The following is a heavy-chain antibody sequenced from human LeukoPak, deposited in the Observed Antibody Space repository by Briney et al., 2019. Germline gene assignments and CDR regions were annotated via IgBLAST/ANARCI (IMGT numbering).Heavy chain of an antibody. J-gene: IGHJ4*02. D-gene: IGHD2-2*01. CDR1: GYTFTSYG. CDR2: ISAYNGNT. Sequence: GASVKVSCKASGYTFTSYGISWVRQAPGQGLEWMGWISAYNGNTNYAQKLQGRVTMTTDTPTSTAYMELRSLRSDDTAVYYCARVRGGYCSSTSCYLGYWGQGTLVTVSS. CDR3: ARVRGGYCSSTSCYLGY. V-gene: IGHV1-18*04.